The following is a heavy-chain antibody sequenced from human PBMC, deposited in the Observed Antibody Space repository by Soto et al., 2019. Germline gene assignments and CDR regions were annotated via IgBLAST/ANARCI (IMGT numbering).Heavy chain of an antibody. V-gene: IGHV4-31*03. Sequence: SETLSLTCSVSDGSIRSGSYYWSWIRQHPGKALEWIGYIFHSGSTYYNPSLKSRVTMSVDMSKNQFSLKLKSVTAADTAVYYCARNGCSSTTCYSSEAPYYSMDVWGQGTAVTVSS. J-gene: IGHJ6*02. CDR1: DGSIRSGSYY. CDR3: ARNGCSSTTCYSSEAPYYSMDV. D-gene: IGHD2-2*02. CDR2: IFHSGST.